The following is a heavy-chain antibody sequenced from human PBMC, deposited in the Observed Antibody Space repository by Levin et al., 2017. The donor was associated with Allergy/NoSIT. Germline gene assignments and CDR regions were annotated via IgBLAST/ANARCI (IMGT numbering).Heavy chain of an antibody. CDR1: SGSISSGHYY. Sequence: SETLSLTCTVSSGSISSGHYYWSWIRQHPGKGLEWIGHIYYSGATYYNPSLRSRVSISVETYTNQFSLKLTPVTAADPAVYYCARIRNAGGKGWFDSWGQGTLVTVSS. CDR3: ARIRNAGGKGWFDS. D-gene: IGHD4-23*01. V-gene: IGHV4-31*03. J-gene: IGHJ5*01. CDR2: IYYSGAT.